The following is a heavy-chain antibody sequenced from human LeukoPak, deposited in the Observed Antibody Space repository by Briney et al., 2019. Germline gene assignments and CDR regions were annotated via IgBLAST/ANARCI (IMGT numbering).Heavy chain of an antibody. Sequence: GASVKVSCKASGYTFISFGISWMRQAPGQGLEWMGWINPNNGGTNYAQNFQGRVTMTRDTSITTAYMELSRLRSDDTAMYYCARDTGDYFGSGSRLDPWGQGTPVTVSS. CDR3: ARDTGDYFGSGSRLDP. CDR2: INPNNGGT. CDR1: GYTFISFG. V-gene: IGHV1-2*02. D-gene: IGHD3-10*01. J-gene: IGHJ5*02.